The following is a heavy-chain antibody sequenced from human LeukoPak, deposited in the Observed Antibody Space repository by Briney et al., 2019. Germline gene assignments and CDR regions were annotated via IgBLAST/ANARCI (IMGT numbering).Heavy chain of an antibody. J-gene: IGHJ4*02. Sequence: GGSLRLSCAASGFTFSSYGMHWVRQAPGKGLEWVAVISYDGSNKYYADSVKGRFTISRDNSKNTLYLQMNSLRAEDTAVYYCAKEGSAASFDYWGQGTLVTVSS. D-gene: IGHD2-2*01. CDR2: ISYDGSNK. CDR3: AKEGSAASFDY. CDR1: GFTFSSYG. V-gene: IGHV3-30*18.